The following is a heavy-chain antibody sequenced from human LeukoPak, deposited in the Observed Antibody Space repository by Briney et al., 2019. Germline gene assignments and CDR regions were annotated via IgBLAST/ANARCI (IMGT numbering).Heavy chain of an antibody. CDR1: DGSITSSY. Sequence: SETLSLTCTVSDGSITSSYWSWIRQPPGKGLEWIGYIYYSGSTNYNPSLKSRVTISVDTSKNQFSLKLSSVTAADTAVYYCARVSRDGYDLDYWGQGTLVTVSS. V-gene: IGHV4-59*01. D-gene: IGHD5-24*01. CDR2: IYYSGST. J-gene: IGHJ4*02. CDR3: ARVSRDGYDLDY.